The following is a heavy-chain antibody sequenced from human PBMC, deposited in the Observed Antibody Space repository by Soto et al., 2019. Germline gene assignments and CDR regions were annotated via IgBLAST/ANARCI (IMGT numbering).Heavy chain of an antibody. Sequence: GGSLRLSCAASGFTFSSYGMHWVRQAPGKGLEWVAVISYDRSNKYYADSVKGRFTISRDNSKNTLYLQMNSLRAEDTAVYYCAKGTLSLVRFLEWSYGMDVWGQGTTVTVSS. CDR3: AKGTLSLVRFLEWSYGMDV. D-gene: IGHD3-3*01. J-gene: IGHJ6*02. CDR1: GFTFSSYG. CDR2: ISYDRSNK. V-gene: IGHV3-30*18.